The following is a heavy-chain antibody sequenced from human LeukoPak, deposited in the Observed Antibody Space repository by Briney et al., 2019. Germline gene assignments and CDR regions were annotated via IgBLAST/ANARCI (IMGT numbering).Heavy chain of an antibody. Sequence: GGSLRLSCAASGFTFSSYWMSWVRQAPGKGLEWVANIKQDGSEKYYVDSGKGRFTISRDNAKNSLYLQMNSLRAEDTAVYYCARDLGYIVVVVAATPVYFDYWGQGTLVTVSS. CDR3: ARDLGYIVVVVAATPVYFDY. V-gene: IGHV3-7*01. D-gene: IGHD2-15*01. CDR1: GFTFSSYW. J-gene: IGHJ4*02. CDR2: IKQDGSEK.